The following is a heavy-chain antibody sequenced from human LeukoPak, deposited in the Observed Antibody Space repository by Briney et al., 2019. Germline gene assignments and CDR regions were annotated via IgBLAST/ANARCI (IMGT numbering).Heavy chain of an antibody. V-gene: IGHV3-7*01. CDR1: GFTFVSYW. Sequence: GGSLRLSCAASGFTFVSYWMIWVRQAPGKGREWVANINEDGSKKYYVDSVKGRFTISRDNAKNSLYLQLNSLRAEDTAVFYCARDDTVTTRVGFIDWGQGTLVTVSS. CDR2: INEDGSKK. D-gene: IGHD4-17*01. CDR3: ARDDTVTTRVGFID. J-gene: IGHJ4*02.